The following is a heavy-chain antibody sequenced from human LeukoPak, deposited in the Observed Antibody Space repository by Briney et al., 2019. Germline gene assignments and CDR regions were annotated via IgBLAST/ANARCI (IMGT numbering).Heavy chain of an antibody. J-gene: IGHJ4*02. CDR2: IYYSGST. V-gene: IGHV4-59*08. CDR3: ARHSRTYYDILTGPYGGYFDY. CDR1: GGSISSYY. Sequence: PSETLSLTCTVSGGSISSYYWSWIRQPPGKGLEWIGYIYYSGSTNYNPSLKSRVTISVDTSKNQFSLKLSSVTAADTAAYYCARHSRTYYDILTGPYGGYFDYWGQGTLVTVSS. D-gene: IGHD3-9*01.